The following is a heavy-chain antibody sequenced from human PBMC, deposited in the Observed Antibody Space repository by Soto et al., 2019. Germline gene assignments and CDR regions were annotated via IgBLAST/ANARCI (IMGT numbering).Heavy chain of an antibody. D-gene: IGHD1-26*01. V-gene: IGHV1-69*02. J-gene: IGHJ4*02. CDR3: ARFPQTAVVGAAYFDY. Sequence: QVQLVQSGAEVKKPGSSVKVSCKASGGTFSSYIISWVRQAPGQGLEWMGRIIPILGIANYAQKFQGRVTITADKSTSTAYMELSSLRSVDTAVYYCARFPQTAVVGAAYFDYWGQGNLVTVSS. CDR2: IIPILGIA. CDR1: GGTFSSYI.